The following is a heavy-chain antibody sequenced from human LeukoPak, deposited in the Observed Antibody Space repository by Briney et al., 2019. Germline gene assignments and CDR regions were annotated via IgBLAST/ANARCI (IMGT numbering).Heavy chain of an antibody. CDR2: MNPNSGNT. J-gene: IGHJ3*02. CDR1: GYTFTSYD. CDR3: ATGIVGATDDAFDI. D-gene: IGHD1-26*01. V-gene: IGHV1-8*02. Sequence: ASVKVSCKASGYTFTSYDINWVRQATGQGLEWMGWMNPNSGNTGYAQKLQGRVTMTTDTSTSTAYMELRSLGSDDTAVYYCATGIVGATDDAFDIWGQGTMVTVSS.